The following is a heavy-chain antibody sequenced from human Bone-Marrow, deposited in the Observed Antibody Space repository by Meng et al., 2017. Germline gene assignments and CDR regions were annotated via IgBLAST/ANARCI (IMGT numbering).Heavy chain of an antibody. V-gene: IGHV3-23*01. D-gene: IGHD1-26*01. CDR1: GFPLRSYA. J-gene: IGHJ4*02. CDR3: AKGDYSGKYFFDY. Sequence: EVQLLESGGGLVRPGGSLRRSCAASGFPLRSYAMTWVRQAPGKGLEWVSAISDSGGSTYYADSVKGRLTISRDNSKNMLYLQMNSLRAEDTAVYYCAKGDYSGKYFFDYWGQGTLVTVSS. CDR2: ISDSGGST.